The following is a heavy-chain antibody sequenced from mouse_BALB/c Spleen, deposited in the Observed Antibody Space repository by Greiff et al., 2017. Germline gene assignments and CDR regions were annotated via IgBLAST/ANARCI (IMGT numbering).Heavy chain of an antibody. D-gene: IGHD1-1*01. CDR2: ISYSGST. V-gene: IGHV3-2*02. CDR3: ATTTVVERFAY. CDR1: GYSITSDYA. J-gene: IGHJ3*01. Sequence: EVHLVESGPGLVKPSQSLSLTCTVTGYSITSDYAWNWIRQFPGNKLEWMGYISYSGSTSYNPSLKSRISITRDTSKNQFFLQLNSVTTEDTATYYCATTTVVERFAYWGQGTLVTVSA.